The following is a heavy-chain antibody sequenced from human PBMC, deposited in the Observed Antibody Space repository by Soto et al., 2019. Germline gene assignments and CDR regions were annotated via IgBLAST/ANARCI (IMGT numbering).Heavy chain of an antibody. J-gene: IGHJ4*02. V-gene: IGHV3-74*01. Sequence: GGSLRLSCATSGLTLSNYWMHWVRQEPGKGLVWVSRIDNGGSGTSYADSVKGRFTISRDIAKKTLYLQMNSLRAEDTTVYYCTTVFDFWGQGTLVTVSS. CDR2: IDNGGSGT. CDR3: TTVFDF. CDR1: GLTLSNYW.